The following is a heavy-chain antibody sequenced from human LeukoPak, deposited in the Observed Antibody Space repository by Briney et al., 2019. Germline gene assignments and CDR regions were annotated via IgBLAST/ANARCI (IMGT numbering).Heavy chain of an antibody. D-gene: IGHD1-14*01. CDR2: IKTDGSST. Sequence: GGSLRLSCAASGFTFSSYWMHWVRQAPGKGLVWVSRIKTDGSSTTYADPVKGRFTVSRDNAKNTLYLQMNSLRAEDTAVYFCAREFRKSPTGGWGLGTLVTVSS. V-gene: IGHV3-74*03. CDR3: AREFRKSPTGG. J-gene: IGHJ4*02. CDR1: GFTFSSYW.